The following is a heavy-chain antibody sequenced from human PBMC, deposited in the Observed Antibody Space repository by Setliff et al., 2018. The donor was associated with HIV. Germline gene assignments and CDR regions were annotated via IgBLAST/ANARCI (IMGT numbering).Heavy chain of an antibody. CDR3: ARSPHDYDSDYYMDV. D-gene: IGHD4-17*01. CDR1: GGTFSDYA. J-gene: IGHJ6*03. Sequence: ASVKVSCKASGGTFSDYAISWVRQAPGQGLEWMGGIIPMIGLATYAQKFQGRVTITTDESTSTAYMELSSLRSEDMAVYFCARSPHDYDSDYYMDVWGKGTTVTVSS. V-gene: IGHV1-69*05. CDR2: IIPMIGLA.